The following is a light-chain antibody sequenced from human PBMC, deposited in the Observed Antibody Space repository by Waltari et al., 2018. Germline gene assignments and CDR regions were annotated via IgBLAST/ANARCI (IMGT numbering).Light chain of an antibody. J-gene: IGKJ1*01. V-gene: IGKV4-1*01. Sequence: TVLTQSPDSLPVSLGARATIHCKSSQSVLHSSTNKNYLAWYQKKPGQPPKLLIFWASTREAGVPDRFSGSGSGTDFTLTISNLQTADVAVYYCQQYYSFPPTFGQGTKVEIK. CDR3: QQYYSFPPT. CDR1: QSVLHSSTNKNY. CDR2: WAS.